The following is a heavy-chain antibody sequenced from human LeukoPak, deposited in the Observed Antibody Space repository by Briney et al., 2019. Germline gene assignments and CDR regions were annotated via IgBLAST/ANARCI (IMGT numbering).Heavy chain of an antibody. J-gene: IGHJ4*02. CDR2: ISGSGGST. CDR1: GFTFGNYA. CDR3: AISYSGSWYQGD. D-gene: IGHD6-13*01. Sequence: GGSLRLSCAASGFTFGNYAMTWVRQAPGKGLEWVSAISGSGGSTYYADSVKGRFTISRDNSKNTLYLQMNSLRAEDTAIYYCAISYSGSWYQGDWGQGTLVTVSS. V-gene: IGHV3-23*01.